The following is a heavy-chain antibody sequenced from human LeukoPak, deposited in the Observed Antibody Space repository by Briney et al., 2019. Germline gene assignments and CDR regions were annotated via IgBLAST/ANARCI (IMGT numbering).Heavy chain of an antibody. Sequence: PGGSLRLSCAASGFTLSSHGMHWVRQAPGKGLEWVAFIRYDGSNKYYADSVKGRFTISRDNSKNTLYLQMNSLRAEDTAVYYCAKDGGWGYEDAFDIWGQGTMVTVSS. CDR1: GFTLSSHG. D-gene: IGHD7-27*01. CDR2: IRYDGSNK. V-gene: IGHV3-30*02. J-gene: IGHJ3*02. CDR3: AKDGGWGYEDAFDI.